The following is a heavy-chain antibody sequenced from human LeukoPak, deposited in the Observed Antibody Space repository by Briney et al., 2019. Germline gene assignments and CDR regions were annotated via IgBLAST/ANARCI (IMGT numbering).Heavy chain of an antibody. J-gene: IGHJ4*02. CDR3: AREREAGEDY. CDR2: IKRYGSEK. CDR1: GFTFSSYW. Sequence: GGSLRLSCTASGFTFSSYWMSWVRQAPGKGLEWVANIKRYGSEKYYVDSVKGRFTISRDNAKNSLYLQMNSLRAEDTAVYYCAREREAGEDYWGQGTLVTVSS. D-gene: IGHD6-19*01. V-gene: IGHV3-7*04.